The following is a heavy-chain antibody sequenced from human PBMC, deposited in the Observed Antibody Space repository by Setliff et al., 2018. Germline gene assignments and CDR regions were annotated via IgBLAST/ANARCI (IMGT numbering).Heavy chain of an antibody. J-gene: IGHJ3*02. CDR3: ARDPEGGEFDI. Sequence: GGSLRLPCAASGFYFSGSWMAWVRQAPGQGLEWVADIRADGSGTFYVDSVRGRFTISRDNARNSLFLQMNSLSAEDTGIYYCARDPEGGEFDIWGQGTLVTVSS. D-gene: IGHD2-21*01. CDR2: IRADGSGT. V-gene: IGHV3-7*01. CDR1: GFYFSGSW.